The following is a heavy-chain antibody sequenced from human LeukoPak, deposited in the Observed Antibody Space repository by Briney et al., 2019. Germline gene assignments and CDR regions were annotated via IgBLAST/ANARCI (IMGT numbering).Heavy chain of an antibody. D-gene: IGHD3-22*01. CDR2: IKQDGSEK. V-gene: IGHV3-7*01. CDR1: GFTFSNYW. Sequence: GGPLRLSCAASGFTFSNYWMTWVRQAPGKGLEGVANIKQDGSEKYYVDSVKGRFTISRDNAKNSLYLQMNSLRAEDTAVYYCARSETTYYYDSSVFYYYYGMDVWGQGTTVTVSS. J-gene: IGHJ6*02. CDR3: ARSETTYYYDSSVFYYYYGMDV.